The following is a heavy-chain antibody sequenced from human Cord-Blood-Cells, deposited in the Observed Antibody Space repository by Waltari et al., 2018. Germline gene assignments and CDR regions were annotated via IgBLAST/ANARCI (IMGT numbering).Heavy chain of an antibody. D-gene: IGHD2-15*01. V-gene: IGHV5-51*01. J-gene: IGHJ6*02. CDR2: IYPGDSDT. CDR1: GYSFTSYW. Sequence: EVQLVQSGAEVKKPGESLKISCKGSGYSFTSYWIGWVRQMPGKGLAWMGIIYPGDSDTRYSPSFQGQVTISADKSISTAYLQWSSLKASDTAMYYCARPNCSGGSCYWGDYYYYGMDVWGQGTTVTVSS. CDR3: ARPNCSGGSCYWGDYYYYGMDV.